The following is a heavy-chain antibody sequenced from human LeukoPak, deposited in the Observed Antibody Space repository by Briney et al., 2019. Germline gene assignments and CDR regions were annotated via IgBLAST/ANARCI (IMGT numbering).Heavy chain of an antibody. CDR2: IYYSGST. D-gene: IGHD3-10*01. CDR1: GGSISSYY. CDR3: ARASITMVRGVPGWFDP. Sequence: SETLSLTCTVSGGSISSYYWSWIRQPPGKGLEWIGYIYYSGSTNYNPSLKRRVTISVDTSKNQFSLKLSSVTAADTAVYYCARASITMVRGVPGWFDPWGQGTLVTVSS. J-gene: IGHJ5*02. V-gene: IGHV4-59*01.